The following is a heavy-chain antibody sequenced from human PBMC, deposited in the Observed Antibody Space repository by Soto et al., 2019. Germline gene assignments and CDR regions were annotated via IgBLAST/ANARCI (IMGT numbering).Heavy chain of an antibody. CDR1: GGSFSGYY. CDR2: INHSGST. Sequence: SQTLSLTCAVYGGSFSGYYWSWIRQPPGKGLEWIGEINHSGSTNYNPSLKSRVTISVDTSKNQFSLKLSSVTAADTAVYYCARGPPPYGDYVDYWGQGTLVTVSS. D-gene: IGHD4-17*01. V-gene: IGHV4-34*01. J-gene: IGHJ4*02. CDR3: ARGPPPYGDYVDY.